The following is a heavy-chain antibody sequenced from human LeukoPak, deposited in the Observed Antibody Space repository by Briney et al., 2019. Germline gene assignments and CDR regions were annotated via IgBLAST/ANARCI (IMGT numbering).Heavy chain of an antibody. Sequence: GGSLRLSCAASGFTFSSYSMNWVRQAPGKGLEWVSSISSSSSYIYYADSVKGRFTISRDNAKNSLYLQMNSLRAEDTAVYYCARTPYSSSWGKDNWFDPWGQGTLVTVSS. J-gene: IGHJ5*02. CDR2: ISSSSSYI. CDR1: GFTFSSYS. V-gene: IGHV3-21*01. CDR3: ARTPYSSSWGKDNWFDP. D-gene: IGHD6-13*01.